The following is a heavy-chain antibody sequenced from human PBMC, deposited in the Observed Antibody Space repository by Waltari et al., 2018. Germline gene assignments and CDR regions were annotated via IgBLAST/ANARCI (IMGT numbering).Heavy chain of an antibody. J-gene: IGHJ4*02. V-gene: IGHV3-23*03. CDR1: GFTFSSYA. CDR3: AKDYSEGYYFDY. D-gene: IGHD6-13*01. CDR2: IIYSGGST. Sequence: EVQLLESGGGLVQPGGSLRLSCAASGFTFSSYAMSWVRQAPGKGLEWVSIIYSGGSTYYADSVKGRFSISRDNSKNTLSLQMNSLRGEDTAVYYCAKDYSEGYYFDYWGQGPLATVSS.